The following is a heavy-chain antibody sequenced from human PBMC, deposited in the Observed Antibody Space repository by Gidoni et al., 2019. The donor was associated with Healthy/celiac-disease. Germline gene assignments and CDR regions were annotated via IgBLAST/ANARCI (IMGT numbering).Heavy chain of an antibody. Sequence: EVQLVESGGGLVKPGGSLRLSCAASGFTFSSYRMTWVRQTPGKGLEWVSSISSSSSYIYYTDSMEGRFTSSRDNAKNSLYLQMNSLRAEDTAVYYCARGKGHCSGGSCYEGRDWFDPWGQGTLVTVSS. D-gene: IGHD2-15*01. J-gene: IGHJ5*02. CDR1: GFTFSSYR. CDR2: ISSSSSYI. CDR3: ARGKGHCSGGSCYEGRDWFDP. V-gene: IGHV3-21*06.